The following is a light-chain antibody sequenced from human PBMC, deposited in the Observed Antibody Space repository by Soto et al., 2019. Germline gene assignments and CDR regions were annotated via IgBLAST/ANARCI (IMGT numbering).Light chain of an antibody. V-gene: IGKV1-5*03. CDR2: KAS. CDR1: QSISSW. J-gene: IGKJ1*01. CDR3: QQYNSYPWT. Sequence: DIPMTQSPSTLSASVGDRVTITCRASQSISSWLAWYQQKPGKAPNLLIYKASSLESGVPSRFSGSASGTEFTLTISSLQPDDFATYYCQQYNSYPWTFGQGNKVEIK.